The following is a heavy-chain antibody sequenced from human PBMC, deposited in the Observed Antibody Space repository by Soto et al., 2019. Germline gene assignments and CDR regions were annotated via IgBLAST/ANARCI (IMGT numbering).Heavy chain of an antibody. V-gene: IGHV4-34*01. J-gene: IGHJ4*02. CDR3: VVWSGRYPYYFDY. Sequence: QVQLQQWGAGLLKPSETLSLTCAVYGGSFSGYYWSWIRQPPGKGLELMGEINHSGSTNYNPSLKSRVTISVDTSKNQFSLKLSSVTAADTAVYYCVVWSGRYPYYFDYWGQGTLVTVSS. CDR1: GGSFSGYY. CDR2: INHSGST. D-gene: IGHD3-3*01.